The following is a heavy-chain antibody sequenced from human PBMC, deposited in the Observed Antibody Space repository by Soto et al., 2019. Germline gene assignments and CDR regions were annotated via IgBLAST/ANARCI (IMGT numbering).Heavy chain of an antibody. CDR1: GFTVSSNY. V-gene: IGHV3-66*01. Sequence: TGGSLRLSCAASGFTVSSNYMSWVRQAPGKGLEWVSVIYSGGSTYYADSVKGRFTISRDNSENTLYLQMNSLRAEDTAVYYCNTDPVTMIVVVPSSGWGQGTLVTVSS. J-gene: IGHJ4*02. D-gene: IGHD3-22*01. CDR3: NTDPVTMIVVVPSSG. CDR2: IYSGGST.